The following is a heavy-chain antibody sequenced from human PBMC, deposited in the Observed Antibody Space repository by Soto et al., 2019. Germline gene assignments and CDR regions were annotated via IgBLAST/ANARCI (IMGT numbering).Heavy chain of an antibody. D-gene: IGHD6-13*01. V-gene: IGHV3-48*02. CDR1: GFTFSSYS. J-gene: IGHJ2*01. CDR2: ISSSSSTI. Sequence: PGGSLRLSCAASGFTFSSYSMNWVRQAPGKGLEWVSYISSSSSTIYYADSVKGRFTISRDNAKNSLYLQMNSLRDEDTAVYYCARTSTRYSSSLGHWYFDLWGRGTLVTVSS. CDR3: ARTSTRYSSSLGHWYFDL.